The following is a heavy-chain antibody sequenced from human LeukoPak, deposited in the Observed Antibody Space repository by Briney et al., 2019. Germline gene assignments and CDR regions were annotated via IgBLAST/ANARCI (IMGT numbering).Heavy chain of an antibody. Sequence: GGSLRLSCAASGFTFSSYGMHWVRQAPGKGLEWVAFIRYDGNDKYYADSVKGRFTISRDKSKNTLYLQMNSLRAEDTAVYYCARDFRLGSGWAFDLWGRGTLVTVSS. J-gene: IGHJ2*01. V-gene: IGHV3-30*02. CDR1: GFTFSSYG. CDR3: ARDFRLGSGWAFDL. CDR2: IRYDGNDK. D-gene: IGHD6-19*01.